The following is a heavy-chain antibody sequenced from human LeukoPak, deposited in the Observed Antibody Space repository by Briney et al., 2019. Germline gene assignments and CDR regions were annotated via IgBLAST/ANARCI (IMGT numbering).Heavy chain of an antibody. Sequence: GGSLRLSCAGSGFTFSNYWMTWVRQAPGKGLEWVANMKQDGSEISYVDSVKGRFTISRDNARNSLYLQMNSLRAEDTAVYYCARGLGWLDPWGQGTKVTVSS. V-gene: IGHV3-7*05. J-gene: IGHJ5*02. CDR3: ARGLGWLDP. CDR1: GFTFSNYW. CDR2: MKQDGSEI.